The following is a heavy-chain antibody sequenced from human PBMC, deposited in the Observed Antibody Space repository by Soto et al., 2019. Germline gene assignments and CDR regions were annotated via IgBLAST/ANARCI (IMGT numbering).Heavy chain of an antibody. Sequence: ASVKVSCKASGYSFSDYHRHWVRQAPAQGLEWLGRINPKRGGTSTVQKFPGWVTMHPDTAISTAAMELTWLTSDDTAIYYCARGDSTNCSYGVCSFFYPHDMDVWGQGTTVTVSS. CDR2: INPKRGGT. CDR3: ARGDSTNCSYGVCSFFYPHDMDV. V-gene: IGHV1-2*04. D-gene: IGHD2-8*01. CDR1: GYSFSDYH. J-gene: IGHJ6*02.